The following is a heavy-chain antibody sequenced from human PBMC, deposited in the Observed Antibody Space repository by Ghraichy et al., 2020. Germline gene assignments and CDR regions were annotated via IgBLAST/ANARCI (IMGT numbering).Heavy chain of an antibody. Sequence: SQTLSLTCAVYGGSFSGYYWNWIRQSPGRGLEWIGEISHSGSTNYNPSLKSRVTISVDTSKNQFSLKLSSVTAADTAGYYCARPRHCSATTCSGPFDVWGLGTLVTGSS. V-gene: IGHV4-34*01. J-gene: IGHJ3*01. CDR2: ISHSGST. CDR1: GGSFSGYY. D-gene: IGHD2-2*01. CDR3: ARPRHCSATTCSGPFDV.